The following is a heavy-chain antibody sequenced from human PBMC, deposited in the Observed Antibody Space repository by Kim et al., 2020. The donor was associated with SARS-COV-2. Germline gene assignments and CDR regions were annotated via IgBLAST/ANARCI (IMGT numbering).Heavy chain of an antibody. J-gene: IGHJ4*02. D-gene: IGHD5-12*01. Sequence: GGSLRLSCAASGFTFGSYNMHWVRQAPGKGLEWVSSISTTASDIHYVDSVKGRFTISRDNAKNLLFLQMDNLRAEDTAVFYCVSDAGKSGSDQDYFDRWGQRTRVTVST. CDR1: GFTFGSYN. CDR2: ISTTASDI. V-gene: IGHV3-21*01. CDR3: VSDAGKSGSDQDYFDR.